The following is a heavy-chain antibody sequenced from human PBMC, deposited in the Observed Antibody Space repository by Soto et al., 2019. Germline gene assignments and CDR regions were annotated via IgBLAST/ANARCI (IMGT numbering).Heavy chain of an antibody. D-gene: IGHD6-13*01. Sequence: PGGSLILSCAASGFTFSSYCMHWVRQAPGKGLEWVAHISYDGSDKYYAGSVKGRFTISRDNSKNTLYLQMDSLRAEDRALYFCAKDVYSSTWYYFDSWGQGTLVTVSS. CDR2: ISYDGSDK. V-gene: IGHV3-30*18. CDR1: GFTFSSYC. J-gene: IGHJ4*02. CDR3: AKDVYSSTWYYFDS.